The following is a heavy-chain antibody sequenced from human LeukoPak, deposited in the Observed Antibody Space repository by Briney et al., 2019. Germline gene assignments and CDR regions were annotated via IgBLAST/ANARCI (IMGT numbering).Heavy chain of an antibody. CDR2: ISYDGSNK. J-gene: IGHJ4*02. CDR3: ARSPNSGSYPY. D-gene: IGHD3-10*01. V-gene: IGHV3-30*04. CDR1: EFTFSSYA. Sequence: PGGSLRLSCAASEFTFSSYAMHWVRQAPGKGLEWVAVISYDGSNKYYADSVKGRFTISRDNSKNTLYLQMNSLRAEDTAVYYCARSPNSGSYPYWGQGTLVTVSS.